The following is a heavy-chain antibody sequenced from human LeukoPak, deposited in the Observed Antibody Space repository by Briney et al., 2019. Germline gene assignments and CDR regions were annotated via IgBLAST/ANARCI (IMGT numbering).Heavy chain of an antibody. D-gene: IGHD3-16*02. CDR1: GGSISNYY. V-gene: IGHV4-59*08. CDR2: IYYSGST. CDR3: ARRSAFGGVIVSYGMDV. Sequence: SETLSLTCTVSGGSISNYYWSWIRQPPGKGLEWIGYIYYSGSTNYNPSLKSRVTISVDTSKNQFSLKLSSVTAADTAVYYCARRSAFGGVIVSYGMDVWGQGTTVTVSS. J-gene: IGHJ6*02.